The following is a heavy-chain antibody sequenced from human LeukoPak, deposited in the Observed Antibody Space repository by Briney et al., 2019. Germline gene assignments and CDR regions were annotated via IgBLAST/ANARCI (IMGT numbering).Heavy chain of an antibody. J-gene: IGHJ2*01. CDR1: GGSIGTTNW. D-gene: IGHD2-15*01. CDR3: ARDDCSGGSCYFDL. Sequence: SGTLSLTCAVFGGSIGTTNWWSWVRQPPGKGLECIGEIYHSGSTNYNPSLKSRVTVSVDTSKNQFSLKLTSVTAADTAVYYCARDDCSGGSCYFDLWGRGTLVTVSS. CDR2: IYHSGST. V-gene: IGHV4-4*02.